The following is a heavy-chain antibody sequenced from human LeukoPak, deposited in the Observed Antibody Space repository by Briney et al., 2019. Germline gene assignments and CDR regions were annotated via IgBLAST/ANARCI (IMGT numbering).Heavy chain of an antibody. J-gene: IGHJ4*02. CDR1: GFTVSSNY. D-gene: IGHD3-10*01. V-gene: IGHV3-53*05. Sequence: PGGSLRLSCAASGFTVSSNYMSWVRQAPGKGLEWVSIICSGGSTFYADSVKGRFTISRDNSKNTLYLQMNSLRAEDTAVYYCARAAHRGFSFDSWGQGTLVTVSS. CDR3: ARAAHRGFSFDS. CDR2: ICSGGST.